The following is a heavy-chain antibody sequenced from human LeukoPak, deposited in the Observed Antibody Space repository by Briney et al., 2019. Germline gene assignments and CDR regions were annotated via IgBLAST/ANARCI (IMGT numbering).Heavy chain of an antibody. CDR3: AKVGHYYGSGSYISW. D-gene: IGHD3-10*01. CDR2: ISGSGGST. CDR1: GFTFSSYA. V-gene: IGHV3-23*01. J-gene: IGHJ4*02. Sequence: GGSLRLSCAASGFTFSSYAMSWVRQAPGKGLEWVSAISGSGGSTYYADSVKGRFTISRDNSKNTLYLQMNSLRAEDTAVYYCAKVGHYYGSGSYISWWGQGTLVTVSS.